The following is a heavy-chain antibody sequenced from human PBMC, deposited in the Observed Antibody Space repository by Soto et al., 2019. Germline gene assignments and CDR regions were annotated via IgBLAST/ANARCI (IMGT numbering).Heavy chain of an antibody. CDR3: ARDPGKWGRSYYGMDV. Sequence: SLRLSCAASRFTLSSVGMHWVGQAPGKGLEWVAVIWYGGSNKYYADSVKGRFTISRDNSKNTLYLQMNSLRGEDTAVYYCARDPGKWGRSYYGMDVWGQGTTVTVSS. D-gene: IGHD3-16*01. CDR2: IWYGGSNK. J-gene: IGHJ6*02. V-gene: IGHV3-33*01. CDR1: RFTLSSVG.